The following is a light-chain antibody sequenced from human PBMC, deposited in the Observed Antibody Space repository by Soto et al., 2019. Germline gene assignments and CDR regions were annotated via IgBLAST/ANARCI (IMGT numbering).Light chain of an antibody. J-gene: IGLJ3*02. CDR2: SDN. CDR1: SSNIGSNS. Sequence: QSVLTQPPSVSETPGQRVTISCSGSSSNIGSNSVYWYQQLPGQAPKLLIYSDNLLTSGVPDRFSGSKSGISASLAISGLQSDDEADYYCAAWDDSLSACVFGGGTKLTVL. CDR3: AAWDDSLSACV. V-gene: IGLV1-47*02.